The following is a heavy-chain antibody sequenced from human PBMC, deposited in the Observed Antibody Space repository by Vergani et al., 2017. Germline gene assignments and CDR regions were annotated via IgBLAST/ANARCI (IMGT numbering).Heavy chain of an antibody. D-gene: IGHD5-12*01. CDR1: GGPISSSKW. V-gene: IGHV4-4*02. J-gene: IGHJ4*02. CDR2: IYHSGST. Sequence: QVQLPESGPGLVKPSGTLSLPCAVSGGPISSSKWWSWVRQPPGKGLEWSGEIYHSGSTNYNPSLKSRVTIAVETSKNQFSLKLSSVTAADTAVYYCARGGVTWWLRPEXFDYWGQGTLVTVSS. CDR3: ARGGVTWWLRPEXFDY.